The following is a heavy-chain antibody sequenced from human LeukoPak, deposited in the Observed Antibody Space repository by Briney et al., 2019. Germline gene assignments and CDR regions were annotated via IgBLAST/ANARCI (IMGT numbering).Heavy chain of an antibody. Sequence: AAVKVSCKASGYTFSSSGISWVRQAPGQGVEWMGWISAYNGNTNYAQKLQGRVTMTTDTSTSTAYMELRSLRSDDTAVYYCASAARWGGYYFDYWGQGTLVTVSS. CDR3: ASAARWGGYYFDY. CDR2: ISAYNGNT. CDR1: GYTFSSSG. J-gene: IGHJ4*02. D-gene: IGHD3-16*01. V-gene: IGHV1-18*01.